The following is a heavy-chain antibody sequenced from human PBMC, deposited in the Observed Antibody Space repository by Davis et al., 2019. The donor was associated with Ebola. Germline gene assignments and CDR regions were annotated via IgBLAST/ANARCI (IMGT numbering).Heavy chain of an antibody. D-gene: IGHD3-3*01. CDR2: IYYRGNT. CDR3: ARVIGHYDFWSGSISDYGLDV. Sequence: SETLSLTCTVSGGSISTSSYYWGWIRQPPGKGLEWIGDIYYRGNTYYNPSLKSRVTISVDTSKNQFSLKLSSVTAADTAVYYCARVIGHYDFWSGSISDYGLDVWGQGTTVTVSS. V-gene: IGHV4-39*07. J-gene: IGHJ6*02. CDR1: GGSISTSSYY.